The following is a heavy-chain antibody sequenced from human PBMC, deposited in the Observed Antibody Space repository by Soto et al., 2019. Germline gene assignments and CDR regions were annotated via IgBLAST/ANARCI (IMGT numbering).Heavy chain of an antibody. CDR1: GGTINSGDYF. CDR3: DRVKATLYRHYYFDY. CDR2: IFYTGST. V-gene: IGHV4-30-4*01. J-gene: IGHJ4*02. D-gene: IGHD5-12*01. Sequence: SSETLSLTCSLSGGTINSGDYFWRWIRQPPGRGLGWIGSIFYTGSTYYSPALKNRASMSMDTSKNLFSLTLSTLTAADTTVYSGDRVKATLYRHYYFDYWGQGTPVTVSS.